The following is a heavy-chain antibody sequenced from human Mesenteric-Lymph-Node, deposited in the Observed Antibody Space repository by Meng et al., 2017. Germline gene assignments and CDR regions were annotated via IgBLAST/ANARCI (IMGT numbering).Heavy chain of an antibody. CDR2: IYHSGRT. D-gene: IGHD4-17*01. J-gene: IGHJ4*02. CDR1: GGSISSGGYY. Sequence: VDAQESGPGLVKPSQTLSLTCTVSGGSISSGGYYWSWIRQHPGKGLEWIGEIYHSGRTNYNPSVKSRVSMSVDKSQNHFSLRLSSVTAADTAVYYCTTLYGDSISWGQGTLVTVSS. V-gene: IGHV4-31*09. CDR3: TTLYGDSIS.